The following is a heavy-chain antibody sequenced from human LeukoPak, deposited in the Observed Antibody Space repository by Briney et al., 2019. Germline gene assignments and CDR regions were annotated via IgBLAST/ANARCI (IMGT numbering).Heavy chain of an antibody. CDR1: GFTVSSNY. Sequence: GGSLRLSCAASGFTVSSNYMSWVRQAPGKGLEWVSVIYSGGSTYYADSVKSRFTISRDNSKNTLYLQMNSLRAEDTAVYYCARERESSGWYPYYLDYWGQGTLVTVSS. J-gene: IGHJ4*02. CDR3: ARERESSGWYPYYLDY. D-gene: IGHD6-19*01. CDR2: IYSGGST. V-gene: IGHV3-53*01.